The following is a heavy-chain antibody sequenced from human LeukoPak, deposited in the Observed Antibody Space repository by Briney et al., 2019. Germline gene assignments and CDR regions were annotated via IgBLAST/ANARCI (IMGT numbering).Heavy chain of an antibody. CDR3: AGESYDSSGYYPRDFDY. CDR2: VSSSSRYM. D-gene: IGHD3-22*01. J-gene: IGHJ4*02. CDR1: GFTFSSHG. V-gene: IGHV3-21*01. Sequence: PGGSLRLSCAASGFTFSSHGMNWVRQAPGKGLEWVSSVSSSSRYMYYADSVQGRFTIFRDNAENSLFLQMNSLRAEDTAVYYCAGESYDSSGYYPRDFDYWGQGTLVTVSS.